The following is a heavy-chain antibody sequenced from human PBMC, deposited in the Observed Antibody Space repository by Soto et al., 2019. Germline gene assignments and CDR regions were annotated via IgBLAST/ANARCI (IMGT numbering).Heavy chain of an antibody. D-gene: IGHD4-17*01. V-gene: IGHV4-30-4*01. CDR1: GGSVSIGDYL. J-gene: IGHJ5*02. Sequence: VQLQESGPGLVTPSQTLSLTCTVFGGSVSIGDYLWSWIRQRPGKGLEWIGDLHDRGNTYYNPSLKSRVTISLDTSKNQFSLKVTSMTAADTAVYFCARARGGDSGDYASLFDRWGQGNLVTVSS. CDR2: LHDRGNT. CDR3: ARARGGDSGDYASLFDR.